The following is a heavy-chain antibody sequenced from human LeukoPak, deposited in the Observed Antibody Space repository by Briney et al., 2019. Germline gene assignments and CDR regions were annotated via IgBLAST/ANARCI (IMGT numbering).Heavy chain of an antibody. CDR1: GYTFTDYY. Sequence: ASVKVSCKASGYTFTDYYMHWVRQAPGQGLEWMGWIGPNSGGTNYAQKFQGRVTMTRDSSISTAYMELTRLISDDTAVYYCARSNIAVRRGDNWFDPWGQGTLVTVSS. D-gene: IGHD6-6*01. CDR2: IGPNSGGT. CDR3: ARSNIAVRRGDNWFDP. V-gene: IGHV1-2*02. J-gene: IGHJ5*02.